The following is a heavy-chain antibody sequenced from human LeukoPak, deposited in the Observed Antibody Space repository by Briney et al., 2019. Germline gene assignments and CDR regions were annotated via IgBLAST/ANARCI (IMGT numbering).Heavy chain of an antibody. CDR3: AKFSSIRGADDV. CDR1: GGSISSSSYY. Sequence: KASETLSLTCTVSGGSISSSSYYWGWIRQPPGKGLEWIGSIYYSGSTYYNPSLKSRVTISVDTSKNQFSLKLSSVTAADTAVYYCAKFSSIRGADDVWGLGTAVTVS. J-gene: IGHJ6*02. V-gene: IGHV4-39*07. CDR2: IYYSGST. D-gene: IGHD3-10*01.